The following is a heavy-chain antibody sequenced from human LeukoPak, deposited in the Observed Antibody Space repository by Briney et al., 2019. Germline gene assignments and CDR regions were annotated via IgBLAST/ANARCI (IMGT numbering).Heavy chain of an antibody. CDR3: ARGLRFLEWLSWFDP. CDR1: GGSFSGYY. CDR2: ISHSGST. Sequence: PSETLPLTCAVYGGSFSGYYWSWIRQPPGKGLEWIGEISHSGSTNYNPSLKSRVTISVDTSKNQFSLKLSSVTAADTAVYYCARGLRFLEWLSWFDPWGQGTLVTVSS. V-gene: IGHV4-34*01. D-gene: IGHD3-3*01. J-gene: IGHJ5*02.